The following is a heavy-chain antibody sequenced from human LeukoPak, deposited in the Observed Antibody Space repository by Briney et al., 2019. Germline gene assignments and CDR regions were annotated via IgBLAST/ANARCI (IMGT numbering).Heavy chain of an antibody. CDR1: GYTFTSYG. V-gene: IGHV1-18*01. D-gene: IGHD2-2*01. CDR2: ISAYNGNT. J-gene: IGHJ4*02. Sequence: ASVKVSCKASGYTFTSYGISWVRQAPGQGLEWMGWISAYNGNTNYAQKLQGRVTITRNTSISTAYMELSSLRSEDTAVYYCARRYCSSTSCYIGLYYFDYWGQGTLVTVSS. CDR3: ARRYCSSTSCYIGLYYFDY.